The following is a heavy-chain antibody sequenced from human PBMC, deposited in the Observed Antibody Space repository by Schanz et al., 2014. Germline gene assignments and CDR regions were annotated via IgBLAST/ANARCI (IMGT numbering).Heavy chain of an antibody. Sequence: QVQVVESGGGVVQPGRSLRLSCVASGFTFNNYGMHWVRQAPGKGLGWVAVIWHDGSGKYYADSVKGRFTISRDTPKNTLYVQMNSLRADDTAVYYCARDGAELYYFDDWGQGTLVTVSS. CDR2: IWHDGSGK. CDR1: GFTFNNYG. J-gene: IGHJ4*02. D-gene: IGHD1-1*01. V-gene: IGHV3-30*19. CDR3: ARDGAELYYFDD.